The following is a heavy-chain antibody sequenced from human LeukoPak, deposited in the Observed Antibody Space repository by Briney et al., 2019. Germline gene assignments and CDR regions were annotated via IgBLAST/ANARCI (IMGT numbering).Heavy chain of an antibody. CDR1: GFTFDDYS. CDR3: ARDEGGTTENWFDP. J-gene: IGHJ5*02. V-gene: IGHV3-9*01. CDR2: LGWNGDII. Sequence: GGSLRLSCAASGFTFDDYSMHWVRQSPGKGLEWLSGLGWNGDIIDYADSVEGRFTISRDNAKNSLYLQMNSLRAEDTAVYYCARDEGGTTENWFDPWGQGTLVTVSS. D-gene: IGHD1-7*01.